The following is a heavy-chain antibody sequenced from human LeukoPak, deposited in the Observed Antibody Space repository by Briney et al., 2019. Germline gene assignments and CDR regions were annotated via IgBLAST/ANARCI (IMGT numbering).Heavy chain of an antibody. CDR2: IYYSGST. V-gene: IGHV4-31*03. D-gene: IGHD3-16*01. CDR1: GGSISIGGYY. Sequence: SQTLSLTCTVSGGSISIGGYYWSWIRQHPGKGLEWIGYIYYSGSTYYNPSLKSRVTISVDTSKNQFSLKLSSVTAADTAVYYCARGRGVGGFRRYNWFDPWGQGTLVTVSS. J-gene: IGHJ5*02. CDR3: ARGRGVGGFRRYNWFDP.